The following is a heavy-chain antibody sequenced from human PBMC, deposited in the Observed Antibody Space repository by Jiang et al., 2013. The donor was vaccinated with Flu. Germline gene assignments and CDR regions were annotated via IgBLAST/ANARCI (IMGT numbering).Heavy chain of an antibody. V-gene: IGHV1-18*01. Sequence: GAEVKKPGASVKVSCKASGYTFSNYGITWVRQAPGQGLEWMGWSSVYNGNTNYAQKLQGRVTLTTDTSTSTAYMELRSLRSDDTAVYYCARDRHPYSCSPGVFDIWGQGAMVTVSS. CDR3: ARDRHPYSCSPGVFDI. J-gene: IGHJ3*02. CDR2: SSVYNGNT. D-gene: IGHD2-2*01. CDR1: GYTFSNYG.